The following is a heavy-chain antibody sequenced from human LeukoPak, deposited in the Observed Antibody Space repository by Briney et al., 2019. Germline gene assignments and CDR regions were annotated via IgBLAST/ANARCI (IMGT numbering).Heavy chain of an antibody. D-gene: IGHD2-2*02. CDR3: ARWTTIHCSSTSCDMGRIYYYYYGMDV. CDR2: ISAYNGNT. V-gene: IGHV1-18*01. CDR1: GYTFTSYG. J-gene: IGHJ6*02. Sequence: ASVKVSCKASGYTFTSYGISWVRQAPGQGLEWMGWISAYNGNTNYAQKLQGRVTMTTDTSTSTAYMELRSLRSDDTAVYYRARWTTIHCSSTSCDMGRIYYYYYGMDVWGQGTTVTVSS.